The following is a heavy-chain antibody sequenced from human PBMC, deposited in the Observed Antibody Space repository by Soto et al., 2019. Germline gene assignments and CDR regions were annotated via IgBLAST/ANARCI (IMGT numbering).Heavy chain of an antibody. CDR2: ISSSSSYI. D-gene: IGHD3-16*01. V-gene: IGHV3-21*01. J-gene: IGHJ4*02. CDR3: ARSNMERRGGSVAY. Sequence: EVQLVESGGGLVKPGGSLRLSCAASGFTFSSYSMNWVRQAPGKGLEWVSSISSSSSYIYYADSVKGRFTISRDNAKNSLYLQMNSVRAEDTAVYYCARSNMERRGGSVAYWGQGTLVTVSS. CDR1: GFTFSSYS.